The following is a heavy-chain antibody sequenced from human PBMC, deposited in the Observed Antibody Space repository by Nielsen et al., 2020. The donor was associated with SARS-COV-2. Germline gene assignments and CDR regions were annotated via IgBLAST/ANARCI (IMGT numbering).Heavy chain of an antibody. CDR3: ARESSTIAGRTFDY. Sequence: SETLSLTCTVSGGSISSSSYYWGWIRQHPGKGLEWIGYIYYSGSTYYNPSLKSRVTISVDTSKNQFSLKLSSVTAADTAVYYRARESSTIAGRTFDYWGQGTLVTVSS. D-gene: IGHD1-26*01. CDR2: IYYSGST. CDR1: GGSISSSSYY. J-gene: IGHJ4*02. V-gene: IGHV4-31*03.